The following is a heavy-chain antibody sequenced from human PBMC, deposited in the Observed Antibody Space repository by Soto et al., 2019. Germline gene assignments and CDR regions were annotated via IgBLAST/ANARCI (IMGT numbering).Heavy chain of an antibody. CDR2: INAGNGNT. V-gene: IGHV1-3*01. CDR3: ARDSSGWFSDY. CDR1: GYTFTSYA. Sequence: GASVKFSCKASGYTFTSYAMHWVRQAPGQRLEWMGWINAGNGNTKYSQKFQGRVTITRDTSASTAYMELSSLRSEDTAVYYCARDSSGWFSDYWGQGTLVTVSS. J-gene: IGHJ4*02. D-gene: IGHD6-19*01.